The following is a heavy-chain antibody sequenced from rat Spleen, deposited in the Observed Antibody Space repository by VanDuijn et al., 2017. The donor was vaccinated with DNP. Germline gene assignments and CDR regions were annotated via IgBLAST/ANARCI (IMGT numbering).Heavy chain of an antibody. D-gene: IGHD1-6*01. CDR1: GFSLTSYG. Sequence: QVQLKESGPGLVQPSQTLSLTCTVSGFSLTSYGVSWVRQPPGKGLEWIGAIWSGGSIDYNSLLKSRLSISRDASKSQVLLKMNSLQTEDTAMYFCARWGYTTDYAMDAWGQGTSVTVSS. CDR3: ARWGYTTDYAMDA. V-gene: IGHV2-16*01. J-gene: IGHJ4*01. CDR2: IWSGGSI.